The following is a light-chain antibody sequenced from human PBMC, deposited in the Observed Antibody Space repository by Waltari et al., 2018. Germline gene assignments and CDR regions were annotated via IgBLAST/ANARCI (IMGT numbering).Light chain of an antibody. Sequence: DIQMTQSPSTLSASVGDTVTITCRDSQSISTWLAWYQQKPGKAPHLLIYQASSLDSGVPSRFSGSGSGTEFTLTINNLQPEDFATYYCQQYYSYSWTFGQGTKVEIK. V-gene: IGKV1-5*03. J-gene: IGKJ1*01. CDR2: QAS. CDR3: QQYYSYSWT. CDR1: QSISTW.